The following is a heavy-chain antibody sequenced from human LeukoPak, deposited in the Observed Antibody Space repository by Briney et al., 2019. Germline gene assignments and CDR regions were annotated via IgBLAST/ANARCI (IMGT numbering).Heavy chain of an antibody. D-gene: IGHD1-1*01. Sequence: ASVKVSCKASGYTFTGYYMHWVRQAPGQGLEWMGWINPNSGGTNYAQKFQGRVTMTRDTSISTAYMELSRLRSDDTAVYYCAVEDWNHGWFDPWGQGTLVTVSS. CDR2: INPNSGGT. CDR3: AVEDWNHGWFDP. CDR1: GYTFTGYY. J-gene: IGHJ5*02. V-gene: IGHV1-2*02.